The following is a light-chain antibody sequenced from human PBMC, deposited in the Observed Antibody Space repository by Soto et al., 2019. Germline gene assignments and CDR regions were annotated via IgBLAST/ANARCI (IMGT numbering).Light chain of an antibody. Sequence: EIVMTQSPATLSVSPGERATLSCRASQSVSSNLAWYQQKPGQAPRLLIYGESTRATGTPARFSGSGSGTEFTLTISRLDPEDFAVYYCQQYGSSPSFGQGTKVDIK. J-gene: IGKJ1*01. CDR3: QQYGSSPS. CDR2: GES. CDR1: QSVSSN. V-gene: IGKV3-15*01.